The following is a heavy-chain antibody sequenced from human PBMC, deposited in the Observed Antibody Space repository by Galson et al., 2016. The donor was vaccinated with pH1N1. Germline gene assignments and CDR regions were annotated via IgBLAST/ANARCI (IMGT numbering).Heavy chain of an antibody. Sequence: SLRLSCAASGFTFSDYWMHWVRQAPGKGLVWVSHINIDGSTTVYADSVKGRFTISRDNARNTLFLHMNSLRAEDTGVYYCERPRATARAYGFDPWGQGTLVTVSS. D-gene: IGHD2-21*02. CDR1: GFTFSDYW. V-gene: IGHV3-74*01. CDR2: INIDGSTT. CDR3: ERPRATARAYGFDP. J-gene: IGHJ5*02.